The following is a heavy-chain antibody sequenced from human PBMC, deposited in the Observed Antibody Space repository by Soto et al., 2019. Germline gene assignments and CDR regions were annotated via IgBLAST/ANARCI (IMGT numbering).Heavy chain of an antibody. CDR1: GFTFSSYW. V-gene: IGHV3-7*03. CDR2: IKQDGSEK. J-gene: IGHJ3*02. CDR3: ARDDDQGEQRPADAFDI. Sequence: GGSLRLSCAASGFTFSSYWMSWVRQAPGKGLEWVANIKQDGSEKYYVDSVKGRFTISRDNAKNSLYLQMNSLRAEDTAVYYCARDDDQGEQRPADAFDIWGQGTMVTVSS. D-gene: IGHD6-25*01.